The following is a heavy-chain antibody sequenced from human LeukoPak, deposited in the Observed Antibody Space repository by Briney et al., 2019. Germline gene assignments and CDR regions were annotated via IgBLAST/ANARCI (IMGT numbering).Heavy chain of an antibody. V-gene: IGHV3-53*01. J-gene: IGHJ6*02. CDR3: VRDRGIASTGGYGMDV. D-gene: IGHD6-13*01. Sequence: QPGGSLRLSCAASGFTVSSNYMSWVRQAPGTGLEWVSIIHNNGITHYADSVKGRFSLLRDNSKNTLYLQMNSLRAEDTAVYYCVRDRGIASTGGYGMDVWGQGTTVTVSS. CDR2: IHNNGIT. CDR1: GFTVSSNY.